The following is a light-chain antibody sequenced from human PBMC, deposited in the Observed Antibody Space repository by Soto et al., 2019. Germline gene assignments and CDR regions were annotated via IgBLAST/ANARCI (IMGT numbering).Light chain of an antibody. V-gene: IGLV1-40*01. J-gene: IGLJ1*01. CDR2: GNS. CDR3: QSYYSSLSYV. Sequence: QPVLTQPPSVSGAPGQRVTISCTGSSSNIGAGYDVHWYQQLPGTAPKLLIYGNSNRPSGVPDRFSGSKSGTSASLAITGLQAYDEADYYCQSYYSSLSYVFGTGTKVTVL. CDR1: SSNIGAGYD.